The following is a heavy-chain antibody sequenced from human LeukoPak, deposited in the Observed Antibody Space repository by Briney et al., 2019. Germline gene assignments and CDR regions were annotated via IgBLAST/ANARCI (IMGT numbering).Heavy chain of an antibody. CDR2: ISSGSSTI. Sequence: GGSLRLSCTASGFTFSIYSMNWVRQAPGKGLEWVTYISSGSSTIYYADSVKGRFTISRDNAESSLYLQMNSLRDEDTAVYYCARDVGIRAAGTRWFDLWGQGTLVTVSS. CDR3: ARDVGIRAAGTRWFDL. CDR1: GFTFSIYS. J-gene: IGHJ5*02. V-gene: IGHV3-48*02. D-gene: IGHD6-13*01.